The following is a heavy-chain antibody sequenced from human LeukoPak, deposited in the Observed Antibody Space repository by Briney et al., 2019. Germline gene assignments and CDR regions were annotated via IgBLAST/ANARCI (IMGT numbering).Heavy chain of an antibody. J-gene: IGHJ4*02. D-gene: IGHD3-16*02. CDR2: ISSSGSTI. V-gene: IGHV3-48*02. CDR1: GFTFSSFE. CDR3: ARDLDDYVWGSYRYMMDY. Sequence: PGGSLRLSCAASGFTFSSFEMNWVRQAPGKGLEWASYISSSGSTIYYADSVKGRFTISGDNAKNSLYLQMNSLRDEDTAVYYCARDLDDYVWGSYRYMMDYWGQGTLVTVSS.